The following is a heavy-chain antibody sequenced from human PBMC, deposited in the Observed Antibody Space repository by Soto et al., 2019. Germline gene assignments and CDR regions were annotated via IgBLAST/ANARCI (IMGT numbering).Heavy chain of an antibody. V-gene: IGHV1-3*01. D-gene: IGHD3-10*01. J-gene: IGHJ4*02. CDR1: GSTFISYA. CDR3: ARADDPQKYYGSGNFDY. Sequence: ASVKVSCKASGSTFISYAIHWVRQAPGQRLEWMGWINAGKGYTEYSQKFQGRVTFTRDTSASTAYMELSSLRSEDTAVYYCARADDPQKYYGSGNFDYWGQGTLVTVSS. CDR2: INAGKGYT.